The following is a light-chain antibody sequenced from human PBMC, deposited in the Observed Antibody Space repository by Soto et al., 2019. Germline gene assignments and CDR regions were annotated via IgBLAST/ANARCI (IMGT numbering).Light chain of an antibody. V-gene: IGKV3D-15*01. CDR3: QQYDNLPH. J-gene: IGKJ4*01. CDR2: DAS. Sequence: IRVTQSLATLSVSKRERATLSCRASQSVSSNLAWYQQKPGQAPRLLIYDASNRATGIPARFSGSGSGTDFTFTISSLQPEDIATYYCQQYDNLPHFGGGTKVDIK. CDR1: QSVSSN.